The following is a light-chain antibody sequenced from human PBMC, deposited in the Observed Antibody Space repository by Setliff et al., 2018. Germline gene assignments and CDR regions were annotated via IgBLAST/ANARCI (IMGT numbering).Light chain of an antibody. CDR3: CSYAGISTFGV. V-gene: IGLV2-23*02. Sequence: QSALTQPASVSGSPGQSITISCTGTSGDVGAYNFVSWYQQHPGKAPKLIIYDVSKRPSGLSNRFSGSKSDNTASLTISGLQADDEADYYCCSYAGISTFGVFGTGTKVTVL. CDR1: SGDVGAYNF. J-gene: IGLJ1*01. CDR2: DVS.